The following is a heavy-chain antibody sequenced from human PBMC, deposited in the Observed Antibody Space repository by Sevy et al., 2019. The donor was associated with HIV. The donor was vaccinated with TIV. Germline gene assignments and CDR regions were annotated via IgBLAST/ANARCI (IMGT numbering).Heavy chain of an antibody. J-gene: IGHJ3*01. CDR1: GDSVSSNSAA. CDR3: ARACCRSERFGVLGAFDF. V-gene: IGHV6-1*01. Sequence: SQTLSLTCAISGDSVSSNSAAWNWIRQSPSRGLEWLGRTHYRSKWYNDYAVSVKGRITINPDRSKNQFSLQLKSVTPEETAGYYCARACCRSERFGVLGAFDFWGQGTRVTVSS. D-gene: IGHD3-16*01. CDR2: THYRSKWYN.